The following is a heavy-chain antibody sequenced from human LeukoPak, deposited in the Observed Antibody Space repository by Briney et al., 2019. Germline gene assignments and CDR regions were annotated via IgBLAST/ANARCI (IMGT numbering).Heavy chain of an antibody. Sequence: PGGSLRLSCAASGFTFSSYGMSWVRQAPGKGLEWVSAISGSGGSTYYADSVKGRFTISRDNSKNTLYLQMDSLRAEDTAVYYCARRYCSGGRCPNYFDYWGQGTLVTVFS. V-gene: IGHV3-23*01. CDR3: ARRYCSGGRCPNYFDY. D-gene: IGHD2-15*01. CDR2: ISGSGGST. J-gene: IGHJ4*02. CDR1: GFTFSSYG.